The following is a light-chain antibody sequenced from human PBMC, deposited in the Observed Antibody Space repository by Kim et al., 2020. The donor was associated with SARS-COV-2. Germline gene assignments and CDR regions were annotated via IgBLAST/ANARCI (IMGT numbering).Light chain of an antibody. CDR3: QQYESYWT. J-gene: IGKJ1*01. V-gene: IGKV1-5*03. CDR1: QTVNSW. Sequence: DIQMTQSPSTLSASVGDRVTITCRASQTVNSWLAWYQQKPGRAPKLLIHEASSLEDGVPSRFSGSGSGTEFTLTISSLQPDDFGTYYCQQYESYWTFGQGTKVDIK. CDR2: EAS.